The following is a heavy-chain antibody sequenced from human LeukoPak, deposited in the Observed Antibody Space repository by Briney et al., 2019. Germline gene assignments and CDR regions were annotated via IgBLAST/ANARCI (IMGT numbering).Heavy chain of an antibody. D-gene: IGHD3-10*01. Sequence: SETLSLTCAVYGGSFSGYYWSRIRQPPGKGLEWIGEINHSGSTNYNPSLKSRVTISVDTSKNQFSLKLSSLTAADTAVYYCARRVGTMVRGVIITYNFDYWGQGTLVTVSS. V-gene: IGHV4-34*01. CDR1: GGSFSGYY. CDR3: ARRVGTMVRGVIITYNFDY. CDR2: INHSGST. J-gene: IGHJ4*02.